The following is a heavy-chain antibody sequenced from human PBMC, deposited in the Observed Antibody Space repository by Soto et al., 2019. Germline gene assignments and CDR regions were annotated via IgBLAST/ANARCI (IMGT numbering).Heavy chain of an antibody. CDR2: INWNGYSI. V-gene: IGHV3-9*01. D-gene: IGHD3-3*01. J-gene: IGHJ6*02. CDR1: GFNFDDNV. Sequence: EVQLVESGGGLVNPGRSLRLSCVASGFNFDDNVMNWVRQVPGKGLVWVGHINWNGYSIGYGGSVRGRFTISRDNAQNTPYLQLNRMRPEATAVYYCARSWSGRPSGRVDVWGQGTTVTVSS. CDR3: ARSWSGRPSGRVDV.